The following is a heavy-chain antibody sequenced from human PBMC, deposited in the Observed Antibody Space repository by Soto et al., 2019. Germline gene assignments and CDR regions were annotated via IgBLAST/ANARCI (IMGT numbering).Heavy chain of an antibody. CDR3: ARELERVFDY. Sequence: GGSLRLSCAASGFTYSTYTMHWVRQAPGKGLEWVAVISYDGNSKFYADSVKGRFTISRDSTKQTLYLQMNSLRIEDTAVYYCARELERVFDYWGQGTLVTVSS. CDR1: GFTYSTYT. J-gene: IGHJ4*02. CDR2: ISYDGNSK. V-gene: IGHV3-30-3*01. D-gene: IGHD1-1*01.